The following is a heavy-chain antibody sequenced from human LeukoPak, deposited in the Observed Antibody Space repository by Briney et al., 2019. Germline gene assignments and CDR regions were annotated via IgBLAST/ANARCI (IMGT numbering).Heavy chain of an antibody. J-gene: IGHJ5*02. Sequence: GASVKVSCKASGYIFTDYSINWVRQAPGERLEWMGWINAGNGNTKYSQKFQGRVTMTTDTSTSTAYMELRSLRSDDTAVYYCARESEGYCSSTSCYLDPWGQGTLVTVSS. CDR2: INAGNGNT. CDR3: ARESEGYCSSTSCYLDP. CDR1: GYIFTDYS. D-gene: IGHD2-2*01. V-gene: IGHV1-3*01.